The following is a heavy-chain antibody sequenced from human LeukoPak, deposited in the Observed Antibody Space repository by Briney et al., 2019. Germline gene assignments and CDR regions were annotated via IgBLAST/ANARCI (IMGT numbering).Heavy chain of an antibody. D-gene: IGHD3-22*01. CDR3: ARLYYYGSSGAAAFDI. CDR1: GFIFSSYW. CDR2: IKEDGSEK. V-gene: IGHV3-7*01. Sequence: GGSLRLSCAASGFIFSSYWMSWVRQAPGKGLEWVANIKEDGSEKYYVDSVKGRFTISRDNAKNSQYLQMNSLRAEDTAVYYCARLYYYGSSGAAAFDIWGQGTMVTVSS. J-gene: IGHJ3*02.